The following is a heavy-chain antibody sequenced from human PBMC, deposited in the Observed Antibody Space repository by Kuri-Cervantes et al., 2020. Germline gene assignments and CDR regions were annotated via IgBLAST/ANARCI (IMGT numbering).Heavy chain of an antibody. D-gene: IGHD5-24*01. V-gene: IGHV3-66*01. J-gene: IGHJ4*02. CDR2: IYSGGST. Sequence: GESLKISCAASGFTFSDYYMSWVRQAPGKGLEWVAVIYSGGSTYYADSVKGRFTISRDNSKNTLYLQMNSLRAEDTAVYYCARELGEMATSYFDYWGQGTLVTVSS. CDR3: ARELGEMATSYFDY. CDR1: GFTFSDYY.